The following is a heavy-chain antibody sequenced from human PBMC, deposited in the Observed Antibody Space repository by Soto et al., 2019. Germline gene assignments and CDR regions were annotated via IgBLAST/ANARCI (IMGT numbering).Heavy chain of an antibody. D-gene: IGHD1-20*01. CDR2: IGGDGAT. V-gene: IGHV3-23*01. CDR1: GFTFSNYA. J-gene: IGHJ5*02. Sequence: EVQLLESGGALVQPGGSLRLSCAASGFTFSNYAMSWVSQAPGKGPEWVSSIGGDGATNYADSVKGRFTISRDNSKNTLYLQLNGLRVEDTAIYYCAKDAVPYNGKWDWLDLWGQGTLVTVSS. CDR3: AKDAVPYNGKWDWLDL.